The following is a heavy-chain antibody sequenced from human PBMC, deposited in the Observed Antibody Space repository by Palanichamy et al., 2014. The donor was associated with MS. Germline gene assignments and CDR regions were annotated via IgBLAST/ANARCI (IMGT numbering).Heavy chain of an antibody. D-gene: IGHD2-8*01. V-gene: IGHV3-48*03. CDR1: GFPFSNYE. CDR3: ARESLNGLDV. J-gene: IGHJ6*02. Sequence: EVQLVESGGGLVQPGGSLKLSCEASGFPFSNYEMTWVRQAPGKGLEWVSYITSLGSTIYYADSVMGRFTISRDNARRSLYLRMNSLRVDDTAVYYCARESLNGLDVVGQGTMVAVSS. CDR2: ITSLGSTI.